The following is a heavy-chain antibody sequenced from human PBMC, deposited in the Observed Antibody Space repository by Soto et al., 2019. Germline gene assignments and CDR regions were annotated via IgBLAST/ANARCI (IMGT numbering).Heavy chain of an antibody. CDR3: AGEQNYYYYGMDV. V-gene: IGHV4-38-2*02. Sequence: SETLSLTCAVSGYSISSGYYWGWIRQPPGKGLEWIGSIYHSGSTYYNPSLKSRVTISVDTSKNQFSLKLSSVTAADTAVYYCAGEQNYYYYGMDVWGQGTTVTVSS. J-gene: IGHJ6*02. CDR2: IYHSGST. CDR1: GYSISSGYY.